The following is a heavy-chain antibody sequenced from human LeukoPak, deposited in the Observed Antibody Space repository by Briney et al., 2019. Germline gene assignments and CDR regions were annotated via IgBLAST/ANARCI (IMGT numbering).Heavy chain of an antibody. CDR1: GFTVSSNY. CDR2: ISGSGGST. Sequence: EGSLRLSCAASGFTVSSNYMSWVRQAPGKGLEWVSAISGSGGSTYYADSVKGRFTISRDNSKNTLYLQMNSLRAEDTAVYYCAKDGAMVRGVMDYWGQGTLVTVSS. V-gene: IGHV3-23*01. D-gene: IGHD3-10*01. J-gene: IGHJ4*02. CDR3: AKDGAMVRGVMDY.